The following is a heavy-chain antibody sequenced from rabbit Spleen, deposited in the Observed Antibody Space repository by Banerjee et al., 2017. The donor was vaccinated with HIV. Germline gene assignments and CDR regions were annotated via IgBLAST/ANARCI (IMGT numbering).Heavy chain of an antibody. CDR3: ARDTGSSFSSYGMDL. J-gene: IGHJ6*01. D-gene: IGHD8-1*01. CDR1: GLDFSSGYW. CDR2: IYAGSSGST. V-gene: IGHV1S45*01. Sequence: QEQLEESGGDLVKPEGSLTLTCKASGLDFSSGYWICWVRQAPGKGLEWIACIYAGSSGSTYYASWVNGRFTITRSTSLNTVFLQMTSLIAADTATYFCARDTGSSFSSYGMDLWGQGTLVTVS.